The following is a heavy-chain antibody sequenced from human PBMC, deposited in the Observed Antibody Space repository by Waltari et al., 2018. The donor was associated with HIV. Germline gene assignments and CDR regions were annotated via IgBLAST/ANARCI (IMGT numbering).Heavy chain of an antibody. CDR2: VSYSGAT. J-gene: IGHJ5*02. V-gene: IGHV4-34*01. CDR1: GTSFSGYY. CDR3: AGGSQHHDL. Sequence: QVQLQQWGTGLLKPSGTLSLKCAIYGTSFSGYYWSWIRQSPTKGLEWIGEVSYSGATNYNPSFEGRVSISADTSKNQLSLNLTSLTAADTGVYFCAGGSQHHDLWGQGTLVAVS.